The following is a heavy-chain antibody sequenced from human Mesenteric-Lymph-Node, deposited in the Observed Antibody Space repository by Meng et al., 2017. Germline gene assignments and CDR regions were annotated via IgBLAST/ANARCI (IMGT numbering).Heavy chain of an antibody. Sequence: ASVKVSCKASGYTFTGYYMHWVRQAPGQGLEWMGWINPNSGGTNYAQKFQGRVTMTRDTSISTAYMELSRLRSDDTAVYYCATGLVYGSGSYYKPRYYYYGMDVWGQGATVTAP. V-gene: IGHV1-2*02. CDR1: GYTFTGYY. D-gene: IGHD3-10*01. J-gene: IGHJ6*02. CDR3: ATGLVYGSGSYYKPRYYYYGMDV. CDR2: INPNSGGT.